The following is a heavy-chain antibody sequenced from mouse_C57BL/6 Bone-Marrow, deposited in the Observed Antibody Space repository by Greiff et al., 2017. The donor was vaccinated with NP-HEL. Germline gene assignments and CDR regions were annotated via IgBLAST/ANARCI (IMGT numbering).Heavy chain of an antibody. V-gene: IGHV14-4*01. J-gene: IGHJ3*01. Sequence: VQLKQSGAELVRPGASVKLSCTASGFNIKDDYMHWVKQRPEQGLEWIGWIDPENGDTEYASKFQGKATITADTSSNTPYLHLSSLTSADTAVYYCTMVEAWFAYWGQGTLVTVSA. D-gene: IGHD2-2*01. CDR1: GFNIKDDY. CDR2: IDPENGDT. CDR3: TMVEAWFAY.